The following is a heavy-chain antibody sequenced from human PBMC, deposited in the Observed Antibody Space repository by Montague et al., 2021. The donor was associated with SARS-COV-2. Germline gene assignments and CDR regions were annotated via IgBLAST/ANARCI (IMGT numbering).Heavy chain of an antibody. V-gene: IGHV4-39*01. D-gene: IGHD1-26*01. CDR2: IYYSGST. J-gene: IGHJ4*02. CDR3: VEIVGAADY. Sequence: TLSLTCTVSGGSISSSSYYWGWIRQPPGKGLEWIGSIYYSGSTHYNPSLKSRVTISVDTSKNQFSLKLSSVTAADTAVYYCVEIVGAADYWGQGTLVTVSS. CDR1: GGSISSSSYY.